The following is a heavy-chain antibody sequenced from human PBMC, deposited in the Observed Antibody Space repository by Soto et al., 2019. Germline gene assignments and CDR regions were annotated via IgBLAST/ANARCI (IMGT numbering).Heavy chain of an antibody. D-gene: IGHD6-19*01. V-gene: IGHV3-23*01. J-gene: IGHJ4*02. CDR2: ISGGGGNT. CDR1: GFAFSDYS. CDR3: AKETYGSGWTLDS. Sequence: DVQLLESGGGVVQSGGSLRLSCSASGFAFSDYSMHWVRQAPGKGPEWVSAISGGGGNTYYAGSVNGRFTISRDNSRNTLYLQMHSLRHDDTALYYCAKETYGSGWTLDSWGQGTRATVSS.